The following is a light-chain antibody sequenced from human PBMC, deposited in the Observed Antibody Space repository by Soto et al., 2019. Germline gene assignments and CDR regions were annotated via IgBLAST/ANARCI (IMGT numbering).Light chain of an antibody. CDR3: QQYNNWPAIT. Sequence: EIVMTQSPATLSVSPGERATLSCRASQSLSGSLSWYQHKPGQAPRLLIYGASTRATGVPARFSGFGSGTDFTLTISSLQSEDFAIYYCQQYNNWPAITFGQGTR. CDR2: GAS. J-gene: IGKJ5*01. CDR1: QSLSGS. V-gene: IGKV3-15*01.